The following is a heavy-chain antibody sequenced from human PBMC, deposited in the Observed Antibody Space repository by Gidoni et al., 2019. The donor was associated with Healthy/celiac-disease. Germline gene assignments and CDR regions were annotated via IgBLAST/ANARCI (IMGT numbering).Heavy chain of an antibody. J-gene: IGHJ4*02. Sequence: QVQLVQSGAEVKKPGSSVKVSCKAPGGTFSSYAISWVRQAPGQGLEWMGGIIPIFGTANYAQKFQGRVTITADKSTSTAYMELSSLRSEDTAVYYCARDSGELLGRLGYFDYWGQGTLVTVSS. D-gene: IGHD1-26*01. CDR2: IIPIFGTA. CDR3: ARDSGELLGRLGYFDY. CDR1: GGTFSSYA. V-gene: IGHV1-69*06.